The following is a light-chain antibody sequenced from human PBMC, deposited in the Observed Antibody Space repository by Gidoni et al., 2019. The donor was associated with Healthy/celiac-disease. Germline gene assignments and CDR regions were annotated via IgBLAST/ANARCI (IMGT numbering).Light chain of an antibody. CDR2: WAS. CDR1: RSVLYSSNNTNY. V-gene: IGKV4-1*01. J-gene: IGKJ1*01. Sequence: IVMTQSPDSLAVSLGERATINCKSSRSVLYSSNNTNYSAWYQQKPGQPPKLFIYWASTRESGVPDRFSGSGSGTDFTLTISSLQSEDVAVYYCQQYYRTPRTFGQGTKVEIK. CDR3: QQYYRTPRT.